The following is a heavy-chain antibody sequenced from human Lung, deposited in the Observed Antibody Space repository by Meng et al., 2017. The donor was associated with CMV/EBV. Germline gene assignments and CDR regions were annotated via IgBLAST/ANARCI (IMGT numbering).Heavy chain of an antibody. Sequence: SXTVSGDSITSSSYYWRWIRQPPGKGLEWIGSMYYSANTYYNPSLKSRVTISVDTSQNQFSLTLTSVTAADTAVYYCAFSSGADYVSGSRDYWGQGTLVTVSS. J-gene: IGHJ4*02. V-gene: IGHV4-39*01. CDR3: AFSSGADYVSGSRDY. CDR2: MYYSANT. D-gene: IGHD3-10*01. CDR1: GDSITSSSYY.